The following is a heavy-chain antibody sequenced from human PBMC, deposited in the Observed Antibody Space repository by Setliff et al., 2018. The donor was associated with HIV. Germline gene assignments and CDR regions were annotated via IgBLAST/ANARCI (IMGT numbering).Heavy chain of an antibody. V-gene: IGHV4-4*09. D-gene: IGHD3-22*01. CDR3: ARGLSFYDPGGFDY. CDR2: IYTSGST. J-gene: IGHJ4*02. Sequence: SETLSLTCFVSGVSISDHYWGWIRQPPGKGLEWIGYIYTSGSTNYNPSLKSRVTISVDTPKNQFSLKLSSVTAADTAVYYCARGLSFYDPGGFDYWGQGTLVTVSS. CDR1: GVSISDHY.